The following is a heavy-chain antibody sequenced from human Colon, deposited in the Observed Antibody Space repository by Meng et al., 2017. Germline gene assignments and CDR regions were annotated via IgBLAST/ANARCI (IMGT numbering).Heavy chain of an antibody. Sequence: QVRLPASGPGLVKPSETLSLTCTVPGDSISSYYWSWIRQTAGKGLEWIGRIHTSGSTTYNPSLKSRVTMSVDTSKNQVSLKLTSVTAADTAVYYCARDKGIVAAGARWFDPWGQGTLVTVSS. CDR2: IHTSGST. J-gene: IGHJ5*02. V-gene: IGHV4-4*07. CDR3: ARDKGIVAAGARWFDP. CDR1: GDSISSYY. D-gene: IGHD2-15*01.